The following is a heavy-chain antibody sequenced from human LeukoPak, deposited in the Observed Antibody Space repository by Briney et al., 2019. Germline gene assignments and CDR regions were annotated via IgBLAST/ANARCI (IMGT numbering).Heavy chain of an antibody. D-gene: IGHD2-15*01. CDR1: GGSISSGGYS. CDR3: ATNYCSGGSCYFYY. J-gene: IGHJ4*02. V-gene: IGHV4-30-2*01. Sequence: PSETLSLTCAVSGGSISSGGYSWSWIRQPPGKGLERIGYIYHSGSTYYNPSLKSRVTISVDRSKNQFSLKLSSVTAADTAVYYCATNYCSGGSCYFYYWGQGTLVTVSS. CDR2: IYHSGST.